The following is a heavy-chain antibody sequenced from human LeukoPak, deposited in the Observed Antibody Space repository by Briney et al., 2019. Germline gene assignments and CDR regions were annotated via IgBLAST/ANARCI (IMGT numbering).Heavy chain of an antibody. D-gene: IGHD3-22*01. Sequence: GASVKVSRKASGYTFTGYYMHWLRQPPGQGLDGMGWINPNSGGTNNEHKFQGRVTITMDTSIRTAYMELSRLRSGDTAVYDCARDGVGYYDSSGYYYFQHWGQGTLVTVSS. CDR2: INPNSGGT. CDR3: ARDGVGYYDSSGYYYFQH. V-gene: IGHV1-2*02. J-gene: IGHJ1*01. CDR1: GYTFTGYY.